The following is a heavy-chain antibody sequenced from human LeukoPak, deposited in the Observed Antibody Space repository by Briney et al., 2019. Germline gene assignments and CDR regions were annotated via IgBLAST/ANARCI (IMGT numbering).Heavy chain of an antibody. CDR1: GYSLTDLS. CDR3: AAGGIYSLVEY. D-gene: IGHD1-26*01. V-gene: IGHV1-24*01. CDR2: FDPEHREA. J-gene: IGHJ4*02. Sequence: ASVKVSCKVSGYSLTDLSMHWVRQAPGNGLEWMGGFDPEHREAIYAQKFQGRVSMTEDTSTDTAYMELSSLRSEDTAVYYCAAGGIYSLVEYWGQGTLVTVSS.